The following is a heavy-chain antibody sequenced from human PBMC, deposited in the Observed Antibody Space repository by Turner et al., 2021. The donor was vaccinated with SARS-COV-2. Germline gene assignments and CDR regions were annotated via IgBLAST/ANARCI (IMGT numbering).Heavy chain of an antibody. Sequence: QLQLQESGPGLVKPSETLSLTCTVSGASVNNSDYYWAWIRQPPEKGLDWIGNIYYRGTTYYNPSLKSRVTISVDTSKNQFSLKLTSVTAADTAVYFCARDTRVVPLWVDSWGQGTLVTVSS. CDR3: ARDTRVVPLWVDS. J-gene: IGHJ4*02. D-gene: IGHD2-2*01. V-gene: IGHV4-39*02. CDR2: IYYRGTT. CDR1: GASVNNSDYY.